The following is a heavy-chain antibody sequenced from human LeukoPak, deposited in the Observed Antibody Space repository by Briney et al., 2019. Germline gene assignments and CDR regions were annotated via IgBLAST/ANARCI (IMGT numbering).Heavy chain of an antibody. J-gene: IGHJ4*02. CDR3: ARELATSLLDY. Sequence: PGGSLRLSCAASGFTFSSCGMHWVRQAPGKGLEWVAVISYDGSNKYYADSVKGRFTISRDTSKNTLYLQVNSLRAEDTAVYYCARELATSLLDYWGQGTLVTVSS. D-gene: IGHD5-24*01. V-gene: IGHV3-30*03. CDR1: GFTFSSCG. CDR2: ISYDGSNK.